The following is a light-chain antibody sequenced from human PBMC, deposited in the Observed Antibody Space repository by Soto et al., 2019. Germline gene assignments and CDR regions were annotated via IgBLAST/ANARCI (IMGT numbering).Light chain of an antibody. J-gene: IGLJ1*01. V-gene: IGLV2-14*01. CDR3: SSYSSSGTLYV. CDR2: DVN. CDR1: SSDVGGYNY. Sequence: QSVLTQPASVSGSPGQSITISCTGTSSDVGGYNYVSWYQHHPGKAPKLMIYDVNNRPSGISNRFFGSKSGNTASLTISGLQTEDGADYYCSSYSSSGTLYVFGTGTKLTVL.